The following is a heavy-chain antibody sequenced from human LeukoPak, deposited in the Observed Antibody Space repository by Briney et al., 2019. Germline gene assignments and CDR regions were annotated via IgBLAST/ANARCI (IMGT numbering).Heavy chain of an antibody. CDR3: ASPLGYCSSTNCYGDY. J-gene: IGHJ4*02. CDR2: IYYSGSA. D-gene: IGHD2-2*01. Sequence: PSETLSLTCTVAGGSITSSSYWWGWLRQPPGKGLDWTGRIYYSGSAYYNPSLKSRVTTSVATSKNQFSLKLSSVTAAVTAVYYCASPLGYCSSTNCYGDYWGQGTLVTVSS. V-gene: IGHV4-39*01. CDR1: GGSITSSSYW.